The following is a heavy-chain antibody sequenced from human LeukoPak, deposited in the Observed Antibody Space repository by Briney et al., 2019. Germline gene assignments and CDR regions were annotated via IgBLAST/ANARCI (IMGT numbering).Heavy chain of an antibody. V-gene: IGHV4-59*01. J-gene: IGHJ4*02. D-gene: IGHD4-17*01. Sequence: SETLSLTCTVSGGSISSYHWSWIRQPPGKGLEWIGYIYYSGSTNYNPSLKSRVTISVDTSKNQFSLKLSSVTAADTAVYYCARYGDLYYFDYWGQGTLVTVSS. CDR2: IYYSGST. CDR3: ARYGDLYYFDY. CDR1: GGSISSYH.